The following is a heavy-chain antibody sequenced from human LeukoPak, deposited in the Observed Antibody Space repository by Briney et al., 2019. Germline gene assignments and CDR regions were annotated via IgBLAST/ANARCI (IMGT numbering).Heavy chain of an antibody. CDR2: ISGSGGST. CDR3: AKSLMVRGGYFDY. Sequence: PGGSLRLSCAASGFTFSDYYMSWVRQAPGKGLEWVSAISGSGGSTYYADSVKGRFTISRDNSKNTLYLQMNSLRAEDTAVYYCAKSLMVRGGYFDYWGQGTLVTVSS. J-gene: IGHJ4*02. CDR1: GFTFSDYY. D-gene: IGHD3-10*01. V-gene: IGHV3-23*01.